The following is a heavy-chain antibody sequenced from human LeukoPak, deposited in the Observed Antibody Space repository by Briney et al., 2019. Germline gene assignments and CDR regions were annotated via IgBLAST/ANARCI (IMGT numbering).Heavy chain of an antibody. V-gene: IGHV1-8*01. CDR1: GYTFTSYD. Sequence: ASVKVSCKASGYTFTSYDINWVRQATGQGLEWMGWMNPNSGNTGYAQKFQGRVTMTRNTSISTAYMELSSLRSEDTAVYYCARGFLAAAGTSNWFDPWGQGTLVTASS. J-gene: IGHJ5*02. CDR2: MNPNSGNT. CDR3: ARGFLAAAGTSNWFDP. D-gene: IGHD6-13*01.